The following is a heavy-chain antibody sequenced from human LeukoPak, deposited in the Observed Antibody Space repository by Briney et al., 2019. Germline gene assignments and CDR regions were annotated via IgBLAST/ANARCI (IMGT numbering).Heavy chain of an antibody. D-gene: IGHD2-15*01. CDR2: MNPNSGNT. CDR1: GYTFTSYD. Sequence: ASVKVSCKASGYTFTSYDINWVRQATGQGLEWMGWMNPNSGNTGYAHKFQGRVTMTRNTSISTAYMELSSLRSEDTAVYYCARQTRELGYCSGGSCYHDAFDIWGQGTMVTVS. J-gene: IGHJ3*02. V-gene: IGHV1-8*01. CDR3: ARQTRELGYCSGGSCYHDAFDI.